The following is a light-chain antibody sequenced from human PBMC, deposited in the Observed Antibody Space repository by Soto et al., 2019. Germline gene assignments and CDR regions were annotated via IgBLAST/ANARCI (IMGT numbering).Light chain of an antibody. Sequence: QSALTQPASVSGSPGQSITISCTGTSSAVGGYNYVSWYQQHPGKAPKLMIYDVSNRPSGVSNRFSGSKSVNTASLTISGLQAEDEADYYCGSYTSSIFYVFGTGTKLTVL. V-gene: IGLV2-14*01. J-gene: IGLJ1*01. CDR2: DVS. CDR3: GSYTSSIFYV. CDR1: SSAVGGYNY.